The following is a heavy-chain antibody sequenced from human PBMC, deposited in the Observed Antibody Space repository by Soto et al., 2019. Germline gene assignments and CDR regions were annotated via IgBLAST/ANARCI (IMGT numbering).Heavy chain of an antibody. CDR3: ARGGNYYDSRGGYYYYGMDV. D-gene: IGHD3-22*01. J-gene: IGHJ6*02. V-gene: IGHV4-30-4*01. CDR1: GGSISSGDYY. CDR2: IYYSGST. Sequence: SETLSLTCTVSGGSISSGDYYWSWIRQPPGKGLEWIGYIYYSGSTYYNPSLKSRVTISVDTSKNQFSLKLSSVTAADTAVYYCARGGNYYDSRGGYYYYGMDVWGQGTTVTVPS.